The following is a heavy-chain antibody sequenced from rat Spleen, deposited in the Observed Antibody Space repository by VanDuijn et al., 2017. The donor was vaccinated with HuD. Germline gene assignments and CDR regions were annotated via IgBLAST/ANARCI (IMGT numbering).Heavy chain of an antibody. Sequence: EVQLVKSGGGLVQPGGSLKLSCVASGITFTNYWMTWIRQAPGKGLEWIASITNTGDSTYYLDSVKGRFTISRNNAKSTLYLQMSSLRSEDTATYYCTPLPGRNLDYWGQGVMVTVSP. CDR2: ITNTGDST. CDR3: TPLPGRNLDY. CDR1: GITFTNYW. D-gene: IGHD1-4*01. V-gene: IGHV5-31*01. J-gene: IGHJ2*01.